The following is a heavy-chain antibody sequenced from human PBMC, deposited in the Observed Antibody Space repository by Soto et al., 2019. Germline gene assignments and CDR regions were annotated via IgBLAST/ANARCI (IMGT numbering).Heavy chain of an antibody. V-gene: IGHV3-66*01. CDR1: GLPVSTNY. Sequence: GGSLILSCAASGLPVSTNYMSWVRPAPGKGLEWVSVIYSGGSTYYADSVKGRFTISRDNSKNTLYLQMNSLRAEDTAVYYCAKSDTALSYGFDPWGQGTVVTVSS. J-gene: IGHJ5*02. D-gene: IGHD5-18*01. CDR2: IYSGGST. CDR3: AKSDTALSYGFDP.